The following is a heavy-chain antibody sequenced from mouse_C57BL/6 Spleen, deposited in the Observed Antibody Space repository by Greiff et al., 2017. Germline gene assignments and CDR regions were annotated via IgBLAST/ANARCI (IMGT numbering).Heavy chain of an antibody. D-gene: IGHD1-1*01. J-gene: IGHJ3*01. CDR3: ARVGYYGSWFAY. V-gene: IGHV1-80*01. CDR2: IYPGDGDT. CDR1: GYAFSSYW. Sequence: VKLLESGAELVKPGASVKISCKASGYAFSSYWMNWVKQRPGKGLEWIGQIYPGDGDTNYNGKFKGKATLTADKSSSTAYMQLSSLTSEDSAVYFCARVGYYGSWFAYWGQGTLVTVSA.